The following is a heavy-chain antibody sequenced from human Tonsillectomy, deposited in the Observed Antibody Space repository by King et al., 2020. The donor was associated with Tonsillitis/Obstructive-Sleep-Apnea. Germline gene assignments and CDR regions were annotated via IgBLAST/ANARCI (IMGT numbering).Heavy chain of an antibody. D-gene: IGHD6-19*01. V-gene: IGHV4-59*01. J-gene: IGHJ3*02. CDR2: ISSSGTT. Sequence: VQLQESGPGLVKPSETLSLNCTVSGASINSIYFSWVRQPPGKGLEWIGYISSSGTTDYNFSLNRRVTISVDTSKTQFSLSLTSVTPADAAVYYCAGSETYSSAFDIWGPGTMVTVSS. CDR3: AGSETYSSAFDI. CDR1: GASINSIY.